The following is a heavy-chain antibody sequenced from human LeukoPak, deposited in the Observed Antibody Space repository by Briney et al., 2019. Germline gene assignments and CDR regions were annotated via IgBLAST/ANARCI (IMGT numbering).Heavy chain of an antibody. CDR1: GGSISSGDYY. D-gene: IGHD3-16*01. V-gene: IGHV4-31*03. CDR2: IYYSGST. CDR3: AREGRGIMFDY. Sequence: TLSLTCTVSGGSISSGDYYWSWIRQHPGKGLEWIGYIYYSGSTYYNPSLKSRVTISVDTSKNQFSLKLSSVTAADTAVYYCAREGRGIMFDYWGQGTLVTVSS. J-gene: IGHJ4*02.